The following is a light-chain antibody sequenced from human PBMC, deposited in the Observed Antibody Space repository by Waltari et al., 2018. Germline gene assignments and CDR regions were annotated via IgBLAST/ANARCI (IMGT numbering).Light chain of an antibody. V-gene: IGKV4-1*01. CDR2: WAS. CDR1: QSVLYSSNNKNY. Sequence: VMTQSPDSLAVSLGERATINCKSSQSVLYSSNNKNYLAWYQQKPGQPPKLLIYWASTRESGVPDRFSGSGSGTDFTLTISSLQAEDVAVYYCQQYYSALRGTFGPGTKLEIK. CDR3: QQYYSALRGT. J-gene: IGKJ2*01.